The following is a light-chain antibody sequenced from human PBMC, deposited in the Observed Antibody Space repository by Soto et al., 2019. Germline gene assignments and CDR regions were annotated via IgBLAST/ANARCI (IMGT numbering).Light chain of an antibody. J-gene: IGLJ2*01. Sequence: QSVLTQPASVSGSPGQSITISCTGTSSDVGSYNLVSWYQHHPGKAPKLMIYEGTKRPSGVSNRFSGSNSGNTASLAISGLQAEDEADYYCCSYVHNSILVVSGGGTKLTVL. CDR1: SSDVGSYNL. CDR2: EGT. V-gene: IGLV2-23*01. CDR3: CSYVHNSILVV.